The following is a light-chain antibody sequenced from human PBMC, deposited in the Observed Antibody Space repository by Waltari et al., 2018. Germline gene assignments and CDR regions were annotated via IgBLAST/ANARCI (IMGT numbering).Light chain of an antibody. J-gene: IGKJ4*01. CDR3: QQYGSSLLT. CDR1: QSVSVNY. CDR2: GAS. Sequence: EIVLTQSPGPLSLSPAERATLSCRASQSVSVNYLAWYQQKPGLTPRLLIYGASSRATGIPDRFSGSGSGTDFTLTISRLEPEDFAVYYCQQYGSSLLTFGGGTKVEIK. V-gene: IGKV3-20*01.